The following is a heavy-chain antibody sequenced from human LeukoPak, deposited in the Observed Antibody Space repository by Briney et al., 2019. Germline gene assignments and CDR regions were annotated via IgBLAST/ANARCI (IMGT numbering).Heavy chain of an antibody. Sequence: GASVKVSCKASGGTFSSYAISWVRQAPGQGLEWMGGIIPIFGTANYAQKFQGRVTITADESTSTAYMELSSLRSGDTAVYYCARMRDILTGYYSRGLYSGLDYWGQGTLVTVSS. V-gene: IGHV1-69*13. CDR1: GGTFSSYA. D-gene: IGHD3-9*01. CDR2: IIPIFGTA. J-gene: IGHJ4*02. CDR3: ARMRDILTGYYSRGLYSGLDY.